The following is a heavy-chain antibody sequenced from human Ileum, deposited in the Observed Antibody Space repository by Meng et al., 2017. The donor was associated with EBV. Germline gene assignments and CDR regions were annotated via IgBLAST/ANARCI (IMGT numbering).Heavy chain of an antibody. CDR1: GDSVSGSEW. Sequence: ESGPALLHPPATPPPACAVSGDSVSGSEWGSWVRQPPGKGLEWIEEVYHDGATNYHPYLKIRVTISLDKSKNDVNLHLNSLTAADTAVYFCARSSPIVRGLDYWGQGTLVTVSS. V-gene: IGHV4-4*01. D-gene: IGHD3-10*01. J-gene: IGHJ4*02. CDR2: VYHDGAT. CDR3: ARSSPIVRGLDY.